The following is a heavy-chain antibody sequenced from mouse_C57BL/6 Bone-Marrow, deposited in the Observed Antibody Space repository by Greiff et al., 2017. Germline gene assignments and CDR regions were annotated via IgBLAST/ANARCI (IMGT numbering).Heavy chain of an antibody. CDR2: ISYDGSN. CDR1: DYSIPSGDY. D-gene: IGHD1-1*01. CDR3: ARDDYYFAN. V-gene: IGHV3-6*01. Sequence: DVQLQESGPGLVKPSQSLSLTCAFTDYSIPSGDYWNWIRQFPGNKLEWMGYISYDGSNNYNPSLKNRISITRDTSKNQFFLKLNSVTTEDTATYFCARDDYYFANWCQGTLVTVS. J-gene: IGHJ3*01.